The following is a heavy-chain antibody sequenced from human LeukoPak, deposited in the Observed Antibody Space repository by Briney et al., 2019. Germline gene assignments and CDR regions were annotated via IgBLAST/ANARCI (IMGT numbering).Heavy chain of an antibody. D-gene: IGHD3-22*01. CDR1: GFTFSSYA. J-gene: IGHJ3*01. CDR2: ISGSGGST. V-gene: IGHV3-23*01. Sequence: GGSLRLSCATSGFTFSSYAMSWVRQAPGKGLEWVSAISGSGGSTYYADSVKGRFTISRDNYKNTLYLQMNSMRAEDTAVYYCAKPPITMITSSFWGQGTMVTVSS. CDR3: AKPPITMITSSF.